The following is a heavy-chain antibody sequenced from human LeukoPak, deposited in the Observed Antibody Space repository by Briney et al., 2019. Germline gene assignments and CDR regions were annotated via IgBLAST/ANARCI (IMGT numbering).Heavy chain of an antibody. J-gene: IGHJ4*02. CDR1: GFTFSSYS. CDR2: ISSSSSTR. Sequence: PGGSLRLSCAASGFTFSSYSMNWVRQAPGKGLEWVSHISSSSSTRYYADSVKGRFTLSRDNAKNSLYLQMNSLRAEDTAVYYCARGSLVHYYGSGSYRIRAGFDSWGQGTLVTVSS. V-gene: IGHV3-48*01. D-gene: IGHD3-10*01. CDR3: ARGSLVHYYGSGSYRIRAGFDS.